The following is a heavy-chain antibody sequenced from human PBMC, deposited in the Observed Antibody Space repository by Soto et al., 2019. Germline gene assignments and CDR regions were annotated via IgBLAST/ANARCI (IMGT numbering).Heavy chain of an antibody. CDR2: IKTKSDGATT. Sequence: EFQLVESGGGLMKPGGSLRLSCTASGFNFGNAWMSWVRQAPGKGPEWVGRIKTKSDGATTDYAAPVKGRFSISRDDSKNMLFLQMDSLHTEDTAVYYCTTTSIGLYFDHWGQGTLVTVSS. D-gene: IGHD3-3*02. CDR1: GFNFGNAW. CDR3: TTTSIGLYFDH. V-gene: IGHV3-15*01. J-gene: IGHJ4*02.